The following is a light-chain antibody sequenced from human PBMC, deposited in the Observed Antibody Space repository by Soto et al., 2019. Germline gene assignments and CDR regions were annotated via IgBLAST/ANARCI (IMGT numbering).Light chain of an antibody. V-gene: IGKV3-20*01. Sequence: EIVLTQSPGTLSLSPGARAPLSCRASQSVSNNYLAWYQQKPGQAPRLLIFGASIRVTGIPDRFIGSGSGTDFTLTITRLEPEDFAVYYCQHYVTSLTTFGQGTKVDIK. CDR1: QSVSNNY. J-gene: IGKJ1*01. CDR2: GAS. CDR3: QHYVTSLTT.